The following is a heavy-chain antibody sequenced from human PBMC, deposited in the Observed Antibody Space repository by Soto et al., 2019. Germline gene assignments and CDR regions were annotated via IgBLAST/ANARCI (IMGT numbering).Heavy chain of an antibody. V-gene: IGHV3-73*02. CDR2: IRSKANNYAT. Sequence: EVQLVESGGGLVQPGGSLKLSCAASGFTFSGSAMHWVRQASGKGLEWVGRIRSKANNYATSYAASVKGRFTISRDDSKNTAYLQMNSLKTEDTAVYYCTPRARSSTSCFDPWGQGTLGTVSS. CDR3: TPRARSSTSCFDP. D-gene: IGHD2-2*01. CDR1: GFTFSGSA. J-gene: IGHJ5*02.